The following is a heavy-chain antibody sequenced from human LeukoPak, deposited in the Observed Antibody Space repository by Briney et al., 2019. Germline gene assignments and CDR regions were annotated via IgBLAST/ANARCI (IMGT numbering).Heavy chain of an antibody. CDR1: GFTFSSYA. D-gene: IGHD2-15*01. Sequence: GGSLRLSCAASGFTFSSYAMHWVRQAPGKGLEWVAFIRYDGSNKYYEDSVKGRFTISRDNSKNTLYLQMNSLRAEDTAVYYCAKSRGAALYYFDYWGQGTLVTVSS. CDR3: AKSRGAALYYFDY. J-gene: IGHJ4*02. V-gene: IGHV3-30*02. CDR2: IRYDGSNK.